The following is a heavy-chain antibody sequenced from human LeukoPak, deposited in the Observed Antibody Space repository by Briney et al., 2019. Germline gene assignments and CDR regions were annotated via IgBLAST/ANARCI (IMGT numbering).Heavy chain of an antibody. V-gene: IGHV1-46*01. CDR3: ARDLMAGSSDPNLLSHNWFDP. Sequence: ASVKVSCKASGYTFTSYYMHWVRQAPGQGLEWMGIINPSGGSTSYAQKFQGRVTMTRDTSTSTVYMELSSLRSEDTAVYYCARDLMAGSSDPNLLSHNWFDPWGQRTLVTVSS. CDR2: INPSGGST. D-gene: IGHD6-6*01. J-gene: IGHJ5*02. CDR1: GYTFTSYY.